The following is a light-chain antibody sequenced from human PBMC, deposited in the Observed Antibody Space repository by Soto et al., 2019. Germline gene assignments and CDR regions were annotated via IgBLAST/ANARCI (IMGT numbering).Light chain of an antibody. Sequence: QSVLTQPPSVSGAPGQRVTVSCTGSSSNIGARYEVHWYQQLPGTAPKLLIYGNSNRPSGVPDRFSGSKSGTSASLAITGLQAEDEADYYSQSYDSSTGGDVFGTGTKVTVL. V-gene: IGLV1-40*01. J-gene: IGLJ1*01. CDR3: QSYDSSTGGDV. CDR1: SSNIGARYE. CDR2: GNS.